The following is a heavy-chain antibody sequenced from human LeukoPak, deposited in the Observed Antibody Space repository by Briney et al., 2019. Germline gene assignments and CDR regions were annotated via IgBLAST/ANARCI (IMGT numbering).Heavy chain of an antibody. CDR1: GGSFSGYY. CDR3: ARGIAARAFDY. J-gene: IGHJ4*02. CDR2: TNHSGST. V-gene: IGHV4-34*01. Sequence: SETLSLTCAVYGGSFSGYYWSWIRQPPGKGLEWIGETNHSGSTNYNPSLKSRVTISVDTSKNQFSLKLSSVTAADTAVYYCARGIAARAFDYWGQGTLVTVSS. D-gene: IGHD6-6*01.